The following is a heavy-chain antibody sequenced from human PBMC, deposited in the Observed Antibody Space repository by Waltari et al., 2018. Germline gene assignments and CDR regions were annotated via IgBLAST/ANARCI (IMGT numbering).Heavy chain of an antibody. V-gene: IGHV4-31*03. J-gene: IGHJ4*02. CDR1: GGSISSGGDY. D-gene: IGHD3-9*01. CDR3: ARVRGDYDILTGYYDY. CDR2: IYYSGST. Sequence: QVQMQESGPGMVKPSQSLYLTCTISGGSISSGGDYWSWIRQHPGKGLEWIGYIYYSGSTYYNPSLKSRVTISVDTSKNQFSLKLSSVTAADTAVYYCARVRGDYDILTGYYDYWGQGTLVTVSS.